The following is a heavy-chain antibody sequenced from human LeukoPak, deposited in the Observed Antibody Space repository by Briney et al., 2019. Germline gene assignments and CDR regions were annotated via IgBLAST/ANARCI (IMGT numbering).Heavy chain of an antibody. V-gene: IGHV1-3*01. Sequence: RASVTVSCKASGYTFTSYAMHWVRQAPGQRLEWMGWINAGNGNTKYSQKFQGRVTITRDTSASTAYMELSSLRSEDTAVYYCARDRSATAPLSTWGQGTLVTVSS. J-gene: IGHJ4*02. CDR1: GYTFTSYA. CDR3: ARDRSATAPLST. D-gene: IGHD2-21*02. CDR2: INAGNGNT.